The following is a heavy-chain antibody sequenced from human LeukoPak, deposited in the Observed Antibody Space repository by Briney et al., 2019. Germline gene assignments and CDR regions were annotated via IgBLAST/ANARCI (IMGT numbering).Heavy chain of an antibody. CDR1: GYSISSGYY. CDR3: GRDGVAAVGSRS. D-gene: IGHD6-13*01. V-gene: IGHV4-38-2*02. Sequence: PSETLSLTCTVSGYSISSGYYWGWIRQPPGKGLEWIASVYHSGSTYYSPSLKSRVTISVDTSKNQFSLKLSSVTAADTAVYYCGRDGVAAVGSRSGGQGTLVTVSS. J-gene: IGHJ4*02. CDR2: VYHSGST.